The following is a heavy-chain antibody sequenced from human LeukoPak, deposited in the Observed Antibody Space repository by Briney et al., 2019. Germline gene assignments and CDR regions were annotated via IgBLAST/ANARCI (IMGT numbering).Heavy chain of an antibody. CDR1: RSPMSGYY. V-gene: IGHV4-59*01. D-gene: IGHD4-17*01. J-gene: IGHJ1*01. Sequence: SETLSLTCSGSRSPMSGYYWSWIRQPPGKGLEWIGYTFGTETTDYNPSLKSRLVISVDTSKNQVSLTLNSVTAADTAFYYCARGSVTPDAGYWGPGILVTVSS. CDR2: TFGTETT. CDR3: ARGSVTPDAGY.